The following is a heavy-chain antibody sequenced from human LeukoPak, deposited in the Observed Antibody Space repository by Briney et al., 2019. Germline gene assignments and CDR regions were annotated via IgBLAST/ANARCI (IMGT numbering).Heavy chain of an antibody. CDR2: TSSTSSYI. V-gene: IGHV3-21*01. J-gene: IGHJ2*01. D-gene: IGHD3-22*01. CDR1: GFTFSSYS. Sequence: GGSLRLSCAASGFTFSSYSMNWVRQAPGKGLEWVSSTSSTSSYIYYADSVKGRFTISRDNAKNSPYLQMNSLRAEDTAVYYCARAAHYYDSSGYYSWYFDLWGRGTLVTVSS. CDR3: ARAAHYYDSSGYYSWYFDL.